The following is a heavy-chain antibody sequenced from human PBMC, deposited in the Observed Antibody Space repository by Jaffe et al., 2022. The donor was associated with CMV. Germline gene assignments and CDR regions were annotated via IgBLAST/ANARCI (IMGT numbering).Heavy chain of an antibody. CDR2: IWYDGSNK. Sequence: QVQLVESGGGVVQPGRSLRLSCAASGFTFSSYGMHWVRQAPGKGLEWVAVIWYDGSNKYYADSVKGRFTISRDNSKNTLYLQMNSLRAEDTAVYYCAREKGIAAAGTAFDYWGQGTLVTVSS. CDR3: AREKGIAAAGTAFDY. V-gene: IGHV3-33*01. J-gene: IGHJ4*02. D-gene: IGHD6-13*01. CDR1: GFTFSSYG.